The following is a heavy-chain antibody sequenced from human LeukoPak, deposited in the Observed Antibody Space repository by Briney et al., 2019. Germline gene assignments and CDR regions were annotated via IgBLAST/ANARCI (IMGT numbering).Heavy chain of an antibody. CDR1: GGSISSYY. CDR3: ARTVTGRSPYYYYGMDV. V-gene: IGHV4-59*08. CDR2: IYYSGST. J-gene: IGHJ6*02. Sequence: SETLSLTCTVSGGSISSYYWSWIRQPPGKGLEWNGYIYYSGSTNYNPSLKSRVTISVDTSKNQFSLKLSSVTAADTAVYYCARTVTGRSPYYYYGMDVWGQGTTVTVSS. D-gene: IGHD4-11*01.